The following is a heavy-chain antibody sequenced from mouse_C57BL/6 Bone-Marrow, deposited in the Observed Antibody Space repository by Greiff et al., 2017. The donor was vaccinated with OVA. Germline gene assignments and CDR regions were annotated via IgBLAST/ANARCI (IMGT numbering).Heavy chain of an antibody. CDR1: GFTFSSYA. J-gene: IGHJ2*01. CDR3: TRVTTVVAYYFDY. Sequence: EVKLMESGEGLVKPGGSLKLSCAASGFTFSSYAMSWVRQTPEQRLEWVAYISSGGDYIYYADTVKGRFTISRDNARNTLYLQMSSLKSEDTAMYYCTRVTTVVAYYFDYWGQGTTLTVSS. V-gene: IGHV5-9-1*02. D-gene: IGHD1-1*01. CDR2: ISSGGDYI.